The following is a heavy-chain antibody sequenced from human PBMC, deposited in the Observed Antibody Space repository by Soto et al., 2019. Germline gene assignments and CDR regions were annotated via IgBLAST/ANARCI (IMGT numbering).Heavy chain of an antibody. D-gene: IGHD6-13*01. CDR1: GFTFSSYA. J-gene: IGHJ6*02. Sequence: GGSLRLSCAASGFTFSSYAMHWVRQAPGKGLEWVAVISYDGSNKYYADSVKGRFTISRDNSKNTLYLQMNSLRAEDTAVYYCARGGQQLTYYYYGMDVWGQGTTVTVSS. V-gene: IGHV3-30-3*01. CDR3: ARGGQQLTYYYYGMDV. CDR2: ISYDGSNK.